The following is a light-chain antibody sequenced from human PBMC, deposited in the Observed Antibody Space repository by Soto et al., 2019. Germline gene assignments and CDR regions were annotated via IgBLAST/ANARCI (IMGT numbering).Light chain of an antibody. Sequence: EIVMTQSPATLSVSPGGRATLSCRASQSVSSNLAWYQQKPGQAPRILIYGASTRATGNPARVSGSGSGTEFTLTFNSLQSEDFAVYYCKQYNNGGTFGEGTKMEIK. CDR1: QSVSSN. CDR2: GAS. J-gene: IGKJ1*01. V-gene: IGKV3-15*01. CDR3: KQYNNGGT.